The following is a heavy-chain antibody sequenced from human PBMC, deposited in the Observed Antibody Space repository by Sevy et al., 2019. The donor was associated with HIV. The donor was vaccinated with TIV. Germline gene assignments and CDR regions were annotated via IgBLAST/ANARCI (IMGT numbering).Heavy chain of an antibody. CDR2: ISYDGSNK. Sequence: GGSLRLSCAASGFTFNSYAMHWVRQAPGKGLEWVAGISYDGSNKYYADSVKGRFTISRDSSKNTLYLQMNSLRFEDTALYYCAWGCYYYDRSGYLNYWGQGTLVTVSS. D-gene: IGHD3-22*01. J-gene: IGHJ4*02. CDR1: GFTFNSYA. CDR3: AWGCYYYDRSGYLNY. V-gene: IGHV3-30-3*01.